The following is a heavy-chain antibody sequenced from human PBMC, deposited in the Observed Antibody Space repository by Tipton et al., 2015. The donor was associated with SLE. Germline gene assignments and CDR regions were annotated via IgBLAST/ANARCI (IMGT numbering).Heavy chain of an antibody. Sequence: SLRLSCAASGFTFSSYAMHWVRQAPGKGLQWVAVISYDGSNKYYADSVKGRFTISRDNSKNTLYLQMNSLRAEDTAVYYCAGELIPADGMDVWGQGTRVTVSS. CDR1: GFTFSSYA. D-gene: IGHD3-16*01. J-gene: IGHJ6*02. CDR3: AGELIPADGMDV. V-gene: IGHV3-30*04. CDR2: ISYDGSNK.